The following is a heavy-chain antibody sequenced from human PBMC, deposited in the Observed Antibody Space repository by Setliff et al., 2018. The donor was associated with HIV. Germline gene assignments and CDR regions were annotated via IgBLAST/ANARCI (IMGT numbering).Heavy chain of an antibody. Sequence: ASVKVSCKASGGTFSSYAISWVRQAPGQGLEWMGGIIPIYGTSNYAQKFQGRVTISADVSTSTAYMELSSLRSEDTAVYYCATGGYYYYDMGSILSDWFFDVWDRGTLVTVSS. CDR3: ATGGYYYYDMGSILSDWFFDV. CDR2: IIPIYGTS. J-gene: IGHJ2*01. CDR1: GGTFSSYA. V-gene: IGHV1-69*13. D-gene: IGHD3-22*01.